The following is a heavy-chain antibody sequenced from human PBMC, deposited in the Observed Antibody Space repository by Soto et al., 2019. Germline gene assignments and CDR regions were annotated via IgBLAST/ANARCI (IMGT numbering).Heavy chain of an antibody. Sequence: PGGSLRLSWAASGFTFSSYGMHLVRQAQGKGLEWVAVIWYDGSNKYYADSVKGRFTISRDNSKNTLYLQMNSLRAEDTAVYYCARGPEYYDILTGYYEASWFDPWGQGTLVTVSS. CDR3: ARGPEYYDILTGYYEASWFDP. CDR2: IWYDGSNK. D-gene: IGHD3-9*01. CDR1: GFTFSSYG. V-gene: IGHV3-33*01. J-gene: IGHJ5*02.